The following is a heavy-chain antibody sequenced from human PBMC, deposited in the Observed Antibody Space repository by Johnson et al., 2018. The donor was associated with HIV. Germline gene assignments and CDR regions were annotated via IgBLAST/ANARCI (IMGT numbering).Heavy chain of an antibody. Sequence: QVQLVESGGGVVQPGRSLRLSCSASRFTFSSFAMHWVRQAPGKGLEWVAVIWYDGSNKYYADSVKGRFTISRDNSKNTLYLQMNSLRAEDTAVYYCAKEEEDAFDIWGQGTMVTVSS. CDR2: IWYDGSNK. J-gene: IGHJ3*02. CDR1: RFTFSSFA. CDR3: AKEEEDAFDI. V-gene: IGHV3-30*04.